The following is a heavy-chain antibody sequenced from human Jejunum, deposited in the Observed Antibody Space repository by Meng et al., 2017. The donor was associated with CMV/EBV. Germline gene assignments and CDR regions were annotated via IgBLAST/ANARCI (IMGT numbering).Heavy chain of an antibody. CDR1: GFPFNIYD. J-gene: IGHJ4*02. D-gene: IGHD2-15*01. Sequence: QVQVVESVGGVVQPGGSLRLSCVTSGFPFNIYDMHWVRQAPGKGLDWVTCIRHDGSEDFYVDSVKGRFTISRDNSKNTLYLQMNSLRVDDSALYYCTKGGFDSWGQGTLVTVSS. V-gene: IGHV3-30*02. CDR3: TKGGFDS. CDR2: IRHDGSED.